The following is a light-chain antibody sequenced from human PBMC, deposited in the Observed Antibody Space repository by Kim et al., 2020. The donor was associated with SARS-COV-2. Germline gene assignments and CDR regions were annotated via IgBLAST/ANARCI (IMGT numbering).Light chain of an antibody. Sequence: GQNVTISCPGTTSNIGNNYVSWYQQFPGTAPKLLIYDKNQRPSGIPDRFSGSKSGTSATLGITGLQTGDEANYYCSTWDTSLRVWLFGGGTQLTVL. V-gene: IGLV1-51*01. J-gene: IGLJ3*02. CDR1: TSNIGNNY. CDR3: STWDTSLRVWL. CDR2: DKN.